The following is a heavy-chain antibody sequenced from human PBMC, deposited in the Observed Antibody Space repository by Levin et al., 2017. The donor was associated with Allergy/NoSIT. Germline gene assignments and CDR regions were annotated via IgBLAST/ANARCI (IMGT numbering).Heavy chain of an antibody. CDR1: GFTFSSYA. CDR2: ISYDGSNK. J-gene: IGHJ6*03. D-gene: IGHD3-3*01. Sequence: GESLKISCAASGFTFSSYAMHWVRQAPGKGLEWVAVISYDGSNKYYADSVKGRFTISRDNSKNTLYLQMNSLRAEDTAVYYCARATITIFGVVITSYYYYMDVWGKGTTVTVSS. CDR3: ARATITIFGVVITSYYYYMDV. V-gene: IGHV3-30-3*01.